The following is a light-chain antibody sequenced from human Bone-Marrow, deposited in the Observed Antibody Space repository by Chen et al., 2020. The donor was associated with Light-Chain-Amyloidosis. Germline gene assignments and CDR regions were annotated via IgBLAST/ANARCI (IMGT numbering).Light chain of an antibody. Sequence: QSALTQPASVSGSPGQSITISCTGTSSDVGSYNLVSWYQQHPGKAPKLMIYEVSKRPSGVPDRFSGSKSGTSASLAISGLRSEDEADYYCAAWDDSLSGEVFGTGTKVTVL. V-gene: IGLV2-14*02. CDR3: AAWDDSLSGEV. J-gene: IGLJ1*01. CDR2: EVS. CDR1: SSDVGSYNL.